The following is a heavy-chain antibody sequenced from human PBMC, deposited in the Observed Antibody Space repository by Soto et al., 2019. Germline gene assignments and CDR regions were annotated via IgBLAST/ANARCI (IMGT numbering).Heavy chain of an antibody. CDR2: IIPMSPMP. Sequence: QVQLVQSGAEVKKPGSSVNVACKASGDTFNRYTISWVRQAPGQGLEWMGRIIPMSPMPIYAQKFRGRVTFTANKATTSVDLELSRLTPDDTAVYYCSRGAAGNGDWVASWGQGALITVSS. CDR3: SRGAAGNGDWVAS. V-gene: IGHV1-69*02. D-gene: IGHD2-21*01. CDR1: GDTFNRYT. J-gene: IGHJ4*02.